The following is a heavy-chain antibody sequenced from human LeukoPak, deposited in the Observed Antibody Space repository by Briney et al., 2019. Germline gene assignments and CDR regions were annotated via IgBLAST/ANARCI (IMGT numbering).Heavy chain of an antibody. Sequence: GGSLRLSCAASGFTFSSYSMNWVRQAPGKGLEWVSYISSSSSTIYYADSVKGRFTISRDNSRNTLYLQMNSLRTEDTAVYYCAIDLNYGELIDSWGQGTLVTVSS. CDR1: GFTFSSYS. D-gene: IGHD4-17*01. CDR3: AIDLNYGELIDS. CDR2: ISSSSSTI. V-gene: IGHV3-48*01. J-gene: IGHJ4*02.